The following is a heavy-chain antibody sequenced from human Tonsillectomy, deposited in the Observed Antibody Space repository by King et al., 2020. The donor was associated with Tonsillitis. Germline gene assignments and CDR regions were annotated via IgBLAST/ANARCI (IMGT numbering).Heavy chain of an antibody. V-gene: IGHV4-61*02. CDR1: GGSISSGSYY. J-gene: IGHJ4*02. Sequence: QLQESGPGLVKPSQTLSLTCTVSGGSISSGSYYWSWIRQPAGKGLEWIGRIYTSGSTTNNPSLKSPVTISVDTSKNQFSLKLSSVTAADTAVYYCARDGVFGVVGAYWGQGTLVTVSS. CDR2: IYTSGST. D-gene: IGHD3-3*01. CDR3: ARDGVFGVVGAY.